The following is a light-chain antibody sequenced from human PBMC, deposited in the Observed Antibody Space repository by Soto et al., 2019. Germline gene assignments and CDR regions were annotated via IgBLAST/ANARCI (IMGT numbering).Light chain of an antibody. Sequence: IVLTLSPGTLSVSQGERATLSCRASQSISSSKLAWYQQNPGQAPRLLLFGVSNRATGIPARFSGSGSGTEFSLAISSLQSDDFATYYCQQYNSSPWTFGQGTKVDIK. CDR3: QQYNSSPWT. J-gene: IGKJ1*01. V-gene: IGKV3-15*01. CDR2: GVS. CDR1: QSISSS.